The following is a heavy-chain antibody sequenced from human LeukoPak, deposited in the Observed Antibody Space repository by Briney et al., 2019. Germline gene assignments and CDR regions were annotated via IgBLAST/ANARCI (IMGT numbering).Heavy chain of an antibody. CDR2: IYYTGT. D-gene: IGHD7-27*01. CDR3: ASRKLGNDY. J-gene: IGHJ4*02. CDR1: GGSVTDYY. Sequence: SETLSLTCTVSGGSVTDYYWSWIRQSPGKGLEWIGYIYYTGTSYNPSFKSRVTISADTSKNQSSLKLISVTAADTAVYYCASRKLGNDYWGQGTLVTVSS. V-gene: IGHV4-59*02.